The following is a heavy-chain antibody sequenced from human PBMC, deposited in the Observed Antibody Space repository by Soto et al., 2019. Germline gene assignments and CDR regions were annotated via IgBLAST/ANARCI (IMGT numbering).Heavy chain of an antibody. CDR1: GGSFSGYY. CDR3: ARRGIAVAGHIGWFDP. J-gene: IGHJ5*02. D-gene: IGHD6-19*01. CDR2: INHSGST. Sequence: SETLSLTCAVYGGSFSGYYWSWIRQPPGKGLEWIGEINHSGSTNYNPSLKSRVTISVDTSKNQFSLKLSSVTAADTAVYYCARRGIAVAGHIGWFDPWGQGTLVTVYS. V-gene: IGHV4-34*01.